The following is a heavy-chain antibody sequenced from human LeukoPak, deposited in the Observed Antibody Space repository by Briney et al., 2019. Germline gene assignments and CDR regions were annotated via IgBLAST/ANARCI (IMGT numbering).Heavy chain of an antibody. CDR2: IKRKSDGGTT. D-gene: IGHD2-2*01. Sequence: GGSLRLSCAASGFTFSGAWMTWLRQAPGQGLEWIGLIKRKSDGGTTQYGPPMEGRFTISRDDSKETLYLQMDSVKTEDTAVYYCATGSRGDFWGQGTLVTVSS. J-gene: IGHJ4*02. V-gene: IGHV3-15*05. CDR3: ATGSRGDF. CDR1: GFTFSGAW.